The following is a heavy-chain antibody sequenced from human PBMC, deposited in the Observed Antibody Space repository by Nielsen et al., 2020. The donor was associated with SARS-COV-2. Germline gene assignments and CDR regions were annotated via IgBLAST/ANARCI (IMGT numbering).Heavy chain of an antibody. CDR2: IKQDGSEK. CDR3: AKDRAIFMIYFTRGGPDF. D-gene: IGHD2-2*02. J-gene: IGHJ4*02. V-gene: IGHV3-7*04. Sequence: GESLKISCAASGFTFSSYWMSWVRQAPGKGLEWVANIKQDGSEKYYVDSVKGRFTISRDNAKNSLYLQMNSLRAEDTAVYYCAKDRAIFMIYFTRGGPDFWGQGTLVTVSS. CDR1: GFTFSSYW.